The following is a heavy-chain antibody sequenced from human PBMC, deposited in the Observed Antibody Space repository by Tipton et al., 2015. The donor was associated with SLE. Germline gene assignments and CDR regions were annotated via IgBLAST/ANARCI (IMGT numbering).Heavy chain of an antibody. Sequence: GSLRLSRAASGFAFSSSWMNWVRQAPGKGLEWVANIKEDGSEKHYVDSVKDRLTISRDNAKNSLYLHMNSLRAEDTAVYYCARGKYYFDYWGQGALVTVSS. CDR1: GFAFSSSW. CDR3: ARGKYYFDY. J-gene: IGHJ4*02. V-gene: IGHV3-7*01. CDR2: IKEDGSEK.